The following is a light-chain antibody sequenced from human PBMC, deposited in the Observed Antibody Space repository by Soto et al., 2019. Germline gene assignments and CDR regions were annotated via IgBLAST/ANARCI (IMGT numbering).Light chain of an antibody. J-gene: IGKJ5*01. V-gene: IGKV1-33*01. Sequence: DIQMTQSPSSLSASVGDRVTITCQASQNITNNLSWYPQKPGKAPNLLIYHASKLAKGVTSRFSGSGSGTDFSFIITSLQREDLATYYCQQYYGLPPLTFGQGTRLEI. CDR1: QNITNN. CDR2: HAS. CDR3: QQYYGLPPLT.